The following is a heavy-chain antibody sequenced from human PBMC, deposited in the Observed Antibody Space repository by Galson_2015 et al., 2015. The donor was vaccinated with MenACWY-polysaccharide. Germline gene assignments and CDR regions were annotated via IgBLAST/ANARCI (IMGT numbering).Heavy chain of an antibody. D-gene: IGHD1-1*01. V-gene: IGHV2-5*02. CDR2: ICWDDDK. J-gene: IGHJ5*02. Sequence: ALEWRTLICWDDDKRYSPSLKSRLTINKGTSTNQVVLTMTNMDPVDTATYYCAHRLQGRWFDPWGQGTLVTVSS. CDR3: AHRLQGRWFDP.